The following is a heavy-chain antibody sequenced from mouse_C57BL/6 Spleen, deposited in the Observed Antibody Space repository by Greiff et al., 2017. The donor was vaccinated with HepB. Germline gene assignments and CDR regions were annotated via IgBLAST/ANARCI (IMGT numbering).Heavy chain of an antibody. D-gene: IGHD1-1*01. Sequence: VQLQQSGAELARPGASVKLSCKASGYTFTSYGISWVKQRTGQGLEWIGEIYPRSGNTYYNEKFKGKATLTADKSSSTAYMELRSLTSEDSAVYFCARWGITTVVATPMDYWGQGTSVTVSS. CDR3: ARWGITTVVATPMDY. J-gene: IGHJ4*01. CDR2: IYPRSGNT. CDR1: GYTFTSYG. V-gene: IGHV1-81*01.